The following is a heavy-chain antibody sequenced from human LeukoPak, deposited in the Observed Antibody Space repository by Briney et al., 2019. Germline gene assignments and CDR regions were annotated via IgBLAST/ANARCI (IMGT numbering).Heavy chain of an antibody. D-gene: IGHD3-3*01. Sequence: GGSLRLSCAASGFTFSDAWMNWIRQAPGKGLEWVSVIYSGGSTYYADSVKGRFTISRDNSKNTLYLQMNSLRAEDTAVYYCAKYYDFWGGYLYYFDYWGQGTLVTVSS. CDR3: AKYYDFWGGYLYYFDY. V-gene: IGHV3-53*01. J-gene: IGHJ4*02. CDR2: IYSGGST. CDR1: GFTFSDAW.